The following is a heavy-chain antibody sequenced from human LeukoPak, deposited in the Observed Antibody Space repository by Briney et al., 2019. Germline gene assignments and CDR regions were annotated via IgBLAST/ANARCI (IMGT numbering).Heavy chain of an antibody. CDR3: ARGRNWLPGRCFDY. CDR2: INHSGST. V-gene: IGHV4-34*01. Sequence: SETLSLTCTVSGGSISSYYWSWIRQPPGKGLEWVGEINHSGSTNYNPSLKSRVTISVDTSKNQFSLKLSSVTAADTAVYYCARGRNWLPGRCFDYWGQGTLVTVSS. J-gene: IGHJ4*02. D-gene: IGHD1-20*01. CDR1: GGSISSYY.